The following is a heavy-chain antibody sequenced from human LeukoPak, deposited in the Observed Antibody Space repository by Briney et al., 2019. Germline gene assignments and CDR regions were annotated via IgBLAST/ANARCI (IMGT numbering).Heavy chain of an antibody. CDR2: ISKDGNTR. D-gene: IGHD1-26*01. CDR3: ARVMRSGSPFDY. Sequence: PGGSLRLSCAASGFTFTDYYMSWVRQAPGKGLEWVLYISKDGNTRNYADSVKGRFTISRDNAKNSLFLQMNSLRVEDTAVYYCARVMRSGSPFDYWGQGTLVTVSS. V-gene: IGHV3-11*01. CDR1: GFTFTDYY. J-gene: IGHJ4*02.